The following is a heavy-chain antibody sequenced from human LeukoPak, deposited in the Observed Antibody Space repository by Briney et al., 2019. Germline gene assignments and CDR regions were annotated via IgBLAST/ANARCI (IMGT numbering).Heavy chain of an antibody. V-gene: IGHV1-18*01. CDR2: ISAYNGNT. J-gene: IGHJ4*02. D-gene: IGHD3-22*01. Sequence: ASVKVSCKASGYTFTSYGISWVRQAPGQGLEWMGWISAYNGNTNYAQKLQGRVTMTTDTSTSTAYMELRSLRSDDTAVYYCARDIVDYYDSSGVYYLDYWGQGTLVTVSS. CDR1: GYTFTSYG. CDR3: ARDIVDYYDSSGVYYLDY.